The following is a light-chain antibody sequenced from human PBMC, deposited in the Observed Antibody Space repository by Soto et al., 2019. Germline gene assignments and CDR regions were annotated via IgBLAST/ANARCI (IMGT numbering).Light chain of an antibody. Sequence: EIVMTQSPATLSVSPGERAILSCRASKSVSNNLAWYQQKPGQAPRLLIYGASTRATGIPARFSGSWSGTEFTLSISSLQSEDFAIYYCQQYNNWPPLTFGGGTKLEIK. V-gene: IGKV3-15*01. CDR2: GAS. CDR3: QQYNNWPPLT. J-gene: IGKJ4*01. CDR1: KSVSNN.